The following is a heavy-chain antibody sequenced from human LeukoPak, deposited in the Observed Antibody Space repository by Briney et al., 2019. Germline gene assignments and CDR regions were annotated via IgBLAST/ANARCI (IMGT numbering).Heavy chain of an antibody. CDR3: ARDFGIGSGPAGFDY. V-gene: IGHV1-46*01. J-gene: IGHJ4*02. CDR1: GYTFTSYY. CDR2: INPSGGGT. Sequence: GASVKVSCKASGYTFTSYYMHWVRQAPGQGLEWMGIINPSGGGTSYAQKLQGRVTMTTDTSTSTAYMELRSLRSDDTAVYYCARDFGIGSGPAGFDYWGQGTLVTVSS. D-gene: IGHD2-15*01.